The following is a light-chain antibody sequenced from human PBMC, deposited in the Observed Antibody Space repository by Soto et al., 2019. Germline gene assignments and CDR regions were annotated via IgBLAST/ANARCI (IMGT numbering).Light chain of an antibody. Sequence: EIVLTQSPAILSVSPGERATLSCRASQSVGSNLAWYQQKPGQAPRLLINAASTRATGIPARFSGSGSGTEFTLTISGLQSEDFATYYCQQYSDWFLTFGGGTKVEI. V-gene: IGKV3-15*01. CDR1: QSVGSN. CDR2: AAS. CDR3: QQYSDWFLT. J-gene: IGKJ4*01.